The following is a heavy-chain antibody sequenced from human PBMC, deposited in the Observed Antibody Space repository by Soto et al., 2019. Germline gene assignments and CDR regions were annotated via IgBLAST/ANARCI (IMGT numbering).Heavy chain of an antibody. CDR2: IYWDDDK. J-gene: IGHJ5*02. CDR1: GFSLTNKGGG. V-gene: IGHV2-5*02. Sequence: QITLKESGPPLVKPTQTLTLTCNFSGFSLTNKGGGVGWIRQPPRKALEWLGIIYWDDDKRYRPSLNNRLTITTDTSKNQVVLTMTNVDTVDTATYYCAHLHANSGYAWRYDPWGQGTLVTVSS. CDR3: AHLHANSGYAWRYDP. D-gene: IGHD5-12*01.